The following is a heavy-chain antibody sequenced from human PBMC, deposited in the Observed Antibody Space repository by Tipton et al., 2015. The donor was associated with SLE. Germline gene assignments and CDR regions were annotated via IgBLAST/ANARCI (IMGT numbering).Heavy chain of an antibody. J-gene: IGHJ3*01. CDR3: ARSPPYCSGGTCYRRAYAFDF. V-gene: IGHV4-59*07. CDR2: IFYSGNT. D-gene: IGHD2-15*01. Sequence: TLSLTCTVSGGSMNNYYWNWIRQPPGKGLEWIGYIFYSGNTNYNPSLNSRVTISLDTSKNQFSRKLSSVTAADTAVYYCARSPPYCSGGTCYRRAYAFDFWGQGTMVTVSS. CDR1: GGSMNNYY.